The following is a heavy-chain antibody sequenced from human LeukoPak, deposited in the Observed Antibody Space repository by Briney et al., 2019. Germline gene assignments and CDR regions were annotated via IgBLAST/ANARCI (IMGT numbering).Heavy chain of an antibody. J-gene: IGHJ4*02. CDR3: ARGHSDFWSGFSRYYFDY. CDR1: GGSISSSNW. V-gene: IGHV4-4*02. D-gene: IGHD3-3*01. CDR2: IYHSGST. Sequence: SETLSLTCAVSGGSISSSNWWSWVRQPPGKGLEWIGEIYHSGSTNYNPSLKSRVTISVDKSKNQFSLKLSSVTAADTAVYYCARGHSDFWSGFSRYYFDYWGQGTLVTVSS.